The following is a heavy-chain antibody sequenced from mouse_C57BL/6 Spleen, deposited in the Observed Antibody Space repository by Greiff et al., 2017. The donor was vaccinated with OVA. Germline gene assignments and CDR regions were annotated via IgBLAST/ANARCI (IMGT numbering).Heavy chain of an antibody. Sequence: QVQLKESGAELVRPGASVTLSCKASGYTFTDYEMHWVKQTPVHGLEWIGAIDPETGGTAYNQKFKGKAILTADKSSSTAYMELRSLTSEDSAVYYCTRPPLGRGGYWGQGTTLTVSS. V-gene: IGHV1-15*01. J-gene: IGHJ2*01. CDR3: TRPPLGRGGY. CDR2: IDPETGGT. CDR1: GYTFTDYE. D-gene: IGHD4-1*01.